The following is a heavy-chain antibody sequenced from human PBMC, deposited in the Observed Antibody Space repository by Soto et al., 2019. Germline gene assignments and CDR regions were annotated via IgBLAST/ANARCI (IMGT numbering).Heavy chain of an antibody. D-gene: IGHD6-19*01. CDR3: ARAVAVTGLTGY. J-gene: IGHJ4*02. Sequence: EVQLVESGGGLVQPGGSLRLSCAASGFTFSNYWMHWVRQAPGEGLVWVSRIDNDGRSTDYADSVKGRFTISRDNAKNTVSLQMNRLRAEDTAVYYCARAVAVTGLTGYWGQGTLVTVSS. V-gene: IGHV3-74*01. CDR1: GFTFSNYW. CDR2: IDNDGRST.